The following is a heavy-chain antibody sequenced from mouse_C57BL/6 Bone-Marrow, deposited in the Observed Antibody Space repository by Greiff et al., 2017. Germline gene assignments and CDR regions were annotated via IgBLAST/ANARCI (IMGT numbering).Heavy chain of an antibody. Sequence: EVQVVESGPELVKPGASVKISCKASGYSFTDYNMNWVKQSNGKSLEWIGVLNPNYGTTSYNQKFKGKATLTVDQSSSTAYMQLNSLTSEDSAVYYCARGYDYDYAMDYWGQGTSVPVSS. CDR3: ARGYDYDYAMDY. J-gene: IGHJ4*01. V-gene: IGHV1-39*01. CDR2: LNPNYGTT. CDR1: GYSFTDYN. D-gene: IGHD2-4*01.